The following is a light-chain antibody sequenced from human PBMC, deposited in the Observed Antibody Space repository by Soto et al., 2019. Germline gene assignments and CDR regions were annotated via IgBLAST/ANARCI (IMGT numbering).Light chain of an antibody. V-gene: IGLV1-47*01. CDR2: RDG. Sequence: QSALTQPPSASGTPGQSLTISCAGSSYNIGSHYVHWYQHLPGTAPKLLIFRDGQRPSGVPDRFFGSKSGTSASLAISGLRSEDEAHYYCAVWDVSLTGRVFGGGTKLAVL. CDR1: SYNIGSHY. CDR3: AVWDVSLTGRV. J-gene: IGLJ3*02.